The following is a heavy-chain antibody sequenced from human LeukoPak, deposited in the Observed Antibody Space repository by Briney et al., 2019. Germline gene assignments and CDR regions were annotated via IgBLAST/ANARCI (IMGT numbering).Heavy chain of an antibody. Sequence: GGSLRLSCAVSGNYWMHWVRQAPGKGLVWVSHINGDVSWTSYADSVKGRFTISKDNAKNTAYLQMNNLRAEDTAVYYCVSFHETYWGRGTLVTVSS. D-gene: IGHD2-15*01. V-gene: IGHV3-74*01. CDR1: GNYW. CDR2: INGDVSWT. J-gene: IGHJ4*02. CDR3: VSFHETY.